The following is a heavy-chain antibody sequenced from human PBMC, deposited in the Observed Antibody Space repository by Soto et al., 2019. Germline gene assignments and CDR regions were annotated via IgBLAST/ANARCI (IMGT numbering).Heavy chain of an antibody. CDR2: IYWRDDK. CDR3: AQRRCGGGSCYNVFDI. D-gene: IGHD2-15*01. CDR1: GFSLSTSGEA. V-gene: IGHV2-5*01. J-gene: IGHJ3*02. Sequence: QITLKESGPTLVQPTQTLTLTCTFSGFSLSTSGEAVGWIRQPPGKALEWLALIYWRDDKHYSPSLKSRLTITKDTSKNQVVLTMTSLEHVDTATYYCAQRRCGGGSCYNVFDIWGKGAMVTVSS.